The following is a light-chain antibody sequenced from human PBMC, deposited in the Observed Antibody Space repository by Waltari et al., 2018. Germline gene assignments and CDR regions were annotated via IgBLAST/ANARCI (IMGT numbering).Light chain of an antibody. J-gene: IGKJ1*01. CDR2: GAS. CDR1: QSIGSN. CDR3: QQYNNWPET. Sequence: DIVMTQSPATLSVSPGERATLSCRASQSIGSNLALYQHKPGQAPRFLIYGASTRATGIPVRFSGSGSGTEFTLTISSLQSADFAVYFCQQYNNWPETFGQGTKVEIK. V-gene: IGKV3-15*01.